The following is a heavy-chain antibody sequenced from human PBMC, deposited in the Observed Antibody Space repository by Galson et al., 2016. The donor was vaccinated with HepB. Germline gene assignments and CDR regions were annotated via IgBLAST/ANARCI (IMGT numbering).Heavy chain of an antibody. J-gene: IGHJ5*02. Sequence: PALVKPTQTLTLTCTFSGFSLSTSGVGVGWIRQPPGKALEWLALIYGDDDKRYSPSLKSRLTITKDSSRNQVVLIMTNMDPVDTATYYCAHRRDPYGGSYHGGFDPWGQGTLVTVSS. D-gene: IGHD1-26*01. CDR1: GFSLSTSGVG. V-gene: IGHV2-5*02. CDR2: IYGDDDK. CDR3: AHRRDPYGGSYHGGFDP.